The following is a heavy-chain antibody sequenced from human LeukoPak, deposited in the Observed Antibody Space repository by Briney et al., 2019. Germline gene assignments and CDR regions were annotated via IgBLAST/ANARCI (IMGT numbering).Heavy chain of an antibody. Sequence: SETLSLTCAVYGGSFSGYYWSWIRQPAGKGLEWIGRIYTSGSTNYNPSLKSRVTMSVDTSKNQFSLKLSSVTAADTAVYYCARYGSGPRLYYYYMDVWGKGTTVTIS. D-gene: IGHD3-10*01. CDR3: ARYGSGPRLYYYYMDV. CDR1: GGSFSGYY. CDR2: IYTSGST. V-gene: IGHV4-59*10. J-gene: IGHJ6*03.